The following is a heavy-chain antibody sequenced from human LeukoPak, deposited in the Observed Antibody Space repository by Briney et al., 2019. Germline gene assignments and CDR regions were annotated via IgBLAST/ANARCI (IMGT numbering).Heavy chain of an antibody. CDR1: GFTFSSHW. CDR2: IKQGGSEK. D-gene: IGHD5-12*01. J-gene: IGHJ4*02. Sequence: PGGSLRLSCVASGFTFSSHWMTWVRQAPGKGLEWEANIKQGGSEKHYVDSVKGRFTISRDDAKNSLYLQMSSLRADDTAVYYCAREGQGYGGKDYWGQGTRVTVSS. CDR3: AREGQGYGGKDY. V-gene: IGHV3-7*05.